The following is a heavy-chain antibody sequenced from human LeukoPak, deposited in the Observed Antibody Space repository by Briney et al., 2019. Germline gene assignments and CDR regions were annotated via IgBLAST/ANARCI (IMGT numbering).Heavy chain of an antibody. J-gene: IGHJ3*02. Sequence: PGGSLRLSSAASGFIFSDYYMSWIRQAPGKGLEWVSAISSSGSSIYYADSVKGRFTISRDNARNSLYLQMNSLRVEDTAVYYCARPNASGNYRAFDIWGQGIMVNLSS. CDR1: GFIFSDYY. V-gene: IGHV3-11*04. D-gene: IGHD3-10*01. CDR3: ARPNASGNYRAFDI. CDR2: ISSSGSSI.